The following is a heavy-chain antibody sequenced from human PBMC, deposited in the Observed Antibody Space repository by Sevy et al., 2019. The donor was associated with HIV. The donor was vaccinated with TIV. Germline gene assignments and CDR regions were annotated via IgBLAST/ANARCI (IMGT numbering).Heavy chain of an antibody. D-gene: IGHD2-2*01. CDR3: ATFGYRYCSSTSCYGYGMDV. V-gene: IGHV1-24*01. J-gene: IGHJ6*02. CDR1: GYTLTELS. Sequence: ASVKVSCKVSGYTLTELSMHWVRQAPGKGLEWMGGFDPEDGETIYAQKFQGRVTMTEDTSTDTAYMELSSLRSEDTAGYYGATFGYRYCSSTSCYGYGMDVWGQGTTVTVSS. CDR2: FDPEDGET.